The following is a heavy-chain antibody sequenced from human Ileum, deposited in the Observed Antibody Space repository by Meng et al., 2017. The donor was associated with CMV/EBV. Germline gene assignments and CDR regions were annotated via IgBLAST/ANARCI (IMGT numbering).Heavy chain of an antibody. D-gene: IGHD3-16*01. V-gene: IGHV4-4*07. Sequence: QVQLQESGPGLVKPSETLSLTCTVSGDSISRYFLSWIRQPAGKGLEWIGRINTSGKTTYSPSLKSRVTMSLDTSKNQFSLRLTSVSAVDTALYYCARDLIRDDTGSWFDPWGQGTLVTVSS. CDR1: GDSISRYF. CDR3: ARDLIRDDTGSWFDP. CDR2: INTSGKT. J-gene: IGHJ5*02.